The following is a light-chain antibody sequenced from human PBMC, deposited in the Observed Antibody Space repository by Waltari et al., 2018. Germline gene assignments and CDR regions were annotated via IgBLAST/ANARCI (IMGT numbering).Light chain of an antibody. J-gene: IGLJ2*01. Sequence: QSALTQPASVSGSPGQSVTISCTGLRRDGASYKIVSWFRQHPGKVPKLILFDVSNRPSDISNRFSGYKSGNTAFLTISRLQADDEADYYCTTYPDTNTPVVFGGGTKVTV. CDR1: RRDGASYKI. V-gene: IGLV2-14*03. CDR2: DVS. CDR3: TTYPDTNTPVV.